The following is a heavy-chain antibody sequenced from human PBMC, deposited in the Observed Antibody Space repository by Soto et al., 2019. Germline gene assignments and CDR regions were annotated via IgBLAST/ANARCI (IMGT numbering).Heavy chain of an antibody. CDR2: ISSSSSYI. CDR3: ARDKGAATDFYY. V-gene: IGHV3-21*01. Sequence: TGGSLRLSCAASGFTFSSYSMNWVRQAPGKGLEWVSSISSSSSYIYYADSVKGRFTISRDNAKNSLYLQMNSLRAEDTAVYYCARDKGAATDFYYWGKGTLVTVSS. D-gene: IGHD6-13*01. CDR1: GFTFSSYS. J-gene: IGHJ4*02.